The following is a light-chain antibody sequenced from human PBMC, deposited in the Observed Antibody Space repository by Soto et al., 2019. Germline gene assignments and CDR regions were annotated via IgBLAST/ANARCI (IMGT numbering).Light chain of an antibody. Sequence: QSVLTQPPSMSGAPGQRVTISCTGTSANIGAGYDVHWYQQLPGMAPKLLIYGNNKRPSGVPDRFSGSKSGTSASLAITGLQAEDEADYYCQSYDSTLSGLYVLGTGTKVIVL. V-gene: IGLV1-40*01. J-gene: IGLJ1*01. CDR2: GNN. CDR1: SANIGAGYD. CDR3: QSYDSTLSGLYV.